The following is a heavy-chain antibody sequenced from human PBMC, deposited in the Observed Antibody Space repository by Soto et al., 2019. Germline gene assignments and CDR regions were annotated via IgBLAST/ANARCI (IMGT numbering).Heavy chain of an antibody. CDR2: LSYTGST. CDR1: GGPLRDAYSY. V-gene: IGHV4-30-4*01. J-gene: IGHJ3*02. Sequence: SETLSLPCTVSGGPLRDAYSYWTWIRQPPGKGLEWMGYLSYTGSTYSNPSLRNRATISVDESSNHLSLRLSSVTAADTAVYYCARELEGGVFDIWGRGTLVTVSS. CDR3: ARELEGGVFDI. D-gene: IGHD2-8*02.